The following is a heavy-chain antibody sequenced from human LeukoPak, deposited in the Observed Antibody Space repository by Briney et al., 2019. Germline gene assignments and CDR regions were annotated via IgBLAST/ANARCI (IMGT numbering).Heavy chain of an antibody. D-gene: IGHD3-22*01. CDR1: GFTFTNAW. CDR2: IKSKTDGGTA. V-gene: IGHV3-15*01. J-gene: IGHJ4*02. Sequence: GGSLRLSCAASGFTFTNAWMSWVRQAPGKGLEWVGRIKSKTDGGTADYAAPVKGRFTISGDDSKNTLYLQMNSLKTEDTAVYYCTKYYYDSSGYLYYFDYWGQGTLVTVSS. CDR3: TKYYYDSSGYLYYFDY.